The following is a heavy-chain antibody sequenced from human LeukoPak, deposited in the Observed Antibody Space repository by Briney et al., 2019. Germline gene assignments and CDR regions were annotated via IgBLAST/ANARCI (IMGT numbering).Heavy chain of an antibody. D-gene: IGHD5-24*01. J-gene: IGHJ4*02. CDR3: AKDNDGYNDN. CDR1: GFTFDDYA. Sequence: GGSLRLSCAASGFTFDDYAMHWVRQAPGKGLEWVSGISWNSGSIGYADSVKGRFTISRDNAKNSLYLRMNSLRAVDTALYYCAKDNDGYNDNWGQGTLVTVSS. CDR2: ISWNSGSI. V-gene: IGHV3-9*01.